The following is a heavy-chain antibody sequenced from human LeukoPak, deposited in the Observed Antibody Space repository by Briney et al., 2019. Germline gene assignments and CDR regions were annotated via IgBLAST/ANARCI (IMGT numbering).Heavy chain of an antibody. J-gene: IGHJ3*02. D-gene: IGHD3-22*01. Sequence: PETLSLTCTVSGGSISSYYWSWIRQPPGKGLEWIGYINYSGSTNYNPSLKSRVTISVDTSKNQFSLKLSSVTAADTAVYYCARVAYDSSGYYASVFDIWGQGTMVTVSS. CDR2: INYSGST. V-gene: IGHV4-59*08. CDR1: GGSISSYY. CDR3: ARVAYDSSGYYASVFDI.